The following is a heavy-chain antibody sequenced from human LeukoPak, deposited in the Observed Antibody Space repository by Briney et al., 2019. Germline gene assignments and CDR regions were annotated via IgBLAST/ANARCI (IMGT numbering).Heavy chain of an antibody. V-gene: IGHV3-7*01. CDR3: ARQDSPYSYDSSGYSDY. J-gene: IGHJ4*02. CDR1: GFTFSSYL. D-gene: IGHD3-22*01. Sequence: GGSLRLSCAASGFTFSSYLMCWVRQAPGKGLQWVANIKKDGSEKYYVDSVKGRFTISRDNGKNSLYLQMNSLSAEDTAVYYCARQDSPYSYDSSGYSDYWGQGTLVTVSS. CDR2: IKKDGSEK.